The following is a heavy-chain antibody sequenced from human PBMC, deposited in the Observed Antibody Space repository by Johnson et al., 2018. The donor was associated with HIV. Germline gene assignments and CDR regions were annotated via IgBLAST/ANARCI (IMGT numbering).Heavy chain of an antibody. D-gene: IGHD5-18*01. CDR2: ISGSGGST. J-gene: IGHJ3*02. CDR1: GFTFSRHA. Sequence: VQLVESGGGVVQPGSSLRLSFAASGFTFSRHAMSWARQAPGKGLEWASAISGSGGSTYYADSLKGRFTISRDNSKNTLYLQMISLRAEDTAVYYCARAYTYGAFDIWGQGTTVTISS. CDR3: ARAYTYGAFDI. V-gene: IGHV3-23*04.